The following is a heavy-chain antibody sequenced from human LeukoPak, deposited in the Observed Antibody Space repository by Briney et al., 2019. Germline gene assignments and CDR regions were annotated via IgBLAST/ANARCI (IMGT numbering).Heavy chain of an antibody. V-gene: IGHV1-2*02. Sequence: ASVKVSCKTSGYTFTDYYMHWVRQAPGQGLEWMGWINPNSGGTNYAQKLQGRVTMTRDTSISTAYMELSRLRSDDTAIYYCASSSSGWYSWFDPWGQGTLVTVSS. D-gene: IGHD6-19*01. CDR3: ASSSSGWYSWFDP. J-gene: IGHJ5*02. CDR2: INPNSGGT. CDR1: GYTFTDYY.